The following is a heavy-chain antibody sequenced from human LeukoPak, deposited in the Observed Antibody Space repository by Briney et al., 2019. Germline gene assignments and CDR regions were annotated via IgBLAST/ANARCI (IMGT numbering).Heavy chain of an antibody. Sequence: PGGSLRLSCAASGFTFSSYWMSWVRQAPGKGLEWVAFIRYDGSNKYYADSVKGRFTISRDNSKNTLYLQMNSLRAEDTAVYYCAKDGRIRFLEWLFVDYWGQGTLVTVSS. J-gene: IGHJ4*02. D-gene: IGHD3-3*01. V-gene: IGHV3-30*02. CDR3: AKDGRIRFLEWLFVDY. CDR1: GFTFSSYW. CDR2: IRYDGSNK.